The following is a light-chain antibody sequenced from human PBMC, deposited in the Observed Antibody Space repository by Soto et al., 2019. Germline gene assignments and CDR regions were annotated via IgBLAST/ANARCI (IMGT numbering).Light chain of an antibody. CDR2: DAS. Sequence: ETVMTQSPGTLSLSAGERATLSSRASQSVSSYLAWYQQKPGQAPRLLIYDASNRATGIPARFSGSGSGTDFTLTISSLEPEDFAVYYCQQRSKFWTLGQGTKVDI. V-gene: IGKV3-11*01. CDR1: QSVSSY. J-gene: IGKJ1*01. CDR3: QQRSKFWT.